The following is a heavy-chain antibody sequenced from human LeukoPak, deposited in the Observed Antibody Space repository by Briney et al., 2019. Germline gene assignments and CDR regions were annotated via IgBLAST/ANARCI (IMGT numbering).Heavy chain of an antibody. CDR1: GASTSSSSYY. CDR3: ATYSVVGATPFDY. J-gene: IGHJ4*02. V-gene: IGHV4-39*01. CDR2: IYYSGRT. Sequence: SETLSLTCTVSGASTSSSSYYWGWIRQPPGKGLEWIGNIYYSGRTYYNPSLKSRVTISVDTSKNQFSLKLSSVTAADTAVYYCATYSVVGATPFDYWGQGTPVTVSS. D-gene: IGHD1-26*01.